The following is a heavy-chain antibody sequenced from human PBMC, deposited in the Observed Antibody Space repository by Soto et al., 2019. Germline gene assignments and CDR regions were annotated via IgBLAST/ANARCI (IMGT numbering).Heavy chain of an antibody. J-gene: IGHJ4*02. CDR1: GGSISSGGYY. CDR2: IYYSGST. Sequence: QVQLQESGPGLVKPSQTLSLTCTVSGGSISSGGYYWSWIRQHPGKGLEWIGYIYYSGSTYYNPSLKSRVTISVDTSKNQFSLKLSSVTTADTAVYYCARDVVGATRGYYFDYWGQGTLVTVSS. CDR3: ARDVVGATRGYYFDY. V-gene: IGHV4-31*03. D-gene: IGHD1-26*01.